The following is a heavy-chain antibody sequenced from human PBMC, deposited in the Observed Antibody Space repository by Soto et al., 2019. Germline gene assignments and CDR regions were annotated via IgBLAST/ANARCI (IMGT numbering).Heavy chain of an antibody. V-gene: IGHV3-21*01. CDR2: ITSGSDYI. CDR1: GFTFSSYA. CDR3: ARVDGYTYPNDY. D-gene: IGHD5-12*01. Sequence: PGGSLRLSCAASGFTFSSYAMSWVRQAPGKGLEWVSSITSGSDYIYYADSLKGRFTISRDNAKNPLYLQMHSLRAEDTAFYYCARVDGYTYPNDYWGQGTLVTVSS. J-gene: IGHJ4*02.